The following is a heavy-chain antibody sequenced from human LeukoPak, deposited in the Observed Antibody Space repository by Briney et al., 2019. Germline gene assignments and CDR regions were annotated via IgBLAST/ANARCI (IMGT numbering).Heavy chain of an antibody. CDR1: GFTFSSYA. CDR3: ARDRGGFDY. V-gene: IGHV3-30*04. J-gene: IGHJ4*02. CDR2: ISYDGSNK. Sequence: GGSLRLSCAASGFTFSSYAMHWVRQAPGKGLEWVAVISYDGSNKYYADSVKGRFTISRDNSKNTLYLQMNSLRAEDTAVYYCARDRGGFDYWGQGTLVTVSS.